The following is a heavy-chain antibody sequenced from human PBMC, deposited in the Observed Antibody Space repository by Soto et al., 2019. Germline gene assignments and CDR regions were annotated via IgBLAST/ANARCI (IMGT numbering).Heavy chain of an antibody. J-gene: IGHJ4*02. D-gene: IGHD3-22*01. V-gene: IGHV4-4*02. Sequence: QVQLQESGPGLVKPSGTLSLTCAVSGVSISSNNWWSWVRQPPGKGLEWIGEMYHTGSTNYNPSLKIRVTISVDKSKNHFSLELHSVTAADTAVYYCARSSRYQYDSSEGNFDYWGQGTLVTVSS. CDR2: MYHTGST. CDR1: GVSISSNNW. CDR3: ARSSRYQYDSSEGNFDY.